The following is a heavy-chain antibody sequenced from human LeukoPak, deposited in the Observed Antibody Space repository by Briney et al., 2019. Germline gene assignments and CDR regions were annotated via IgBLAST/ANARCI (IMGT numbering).Heavy chain of an antibody. CDR2: ISSSSSYI. D-gene: IGHD3-16*01. V-gene: IGHV3-21*01. J-gene: IGHJ4*02. CDR1: SGSISSRSYY. CDR3: ARSYYDYAIDY. Sequence: PSETLSLTCTVSSGSISSRSYYWGWIRQAPGKGLEWVSSISSSSSYIYYADSVKGRFTISRDNAKNSLYLQMNSLRAEDTAVYYCARSYYDYAIDYWGQGTLVTVSS.